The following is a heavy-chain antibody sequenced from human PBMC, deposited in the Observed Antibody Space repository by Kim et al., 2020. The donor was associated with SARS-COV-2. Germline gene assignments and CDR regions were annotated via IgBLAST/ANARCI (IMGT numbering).Heavy chain of an antibody. Sequence: GGSLRLSCAASGFTFSSYGMHWVRQAPGKGLEWVAVISYDGSNKYYADSVKGRFTISRDNSKNTLYLQMNSLRAEDTAVYYCAKDGSPYGSAHPGCGMDVWGQGTTVTVSS. J-gene: IGHJ6*02. V-gene: IGHV3-30*18. D-gene: IGHD2-15*01. CDR1: GFTFSSYG. CDR2: ISYDGSNK. CDR3: AKDGSPYGSAHPGCGMDV.